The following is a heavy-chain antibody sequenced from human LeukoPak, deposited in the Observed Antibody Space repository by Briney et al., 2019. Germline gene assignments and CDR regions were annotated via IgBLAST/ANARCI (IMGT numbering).Heavy chain of an antibody. J-gene: IGHJ4*02. Sequence: SETLSLTCTVSGGSLSTYYWSWIRQPPGKGLEWIGYIYYSGDTNYNPSLTSRVTISVDTSKNQFSLKLRSVTAADTAVYYCTRQEGATTKDYWGQGTLVTVSS. CDR1: GGSLSTYY. CDR3: TRQEGATTKDY. D-gene: IGHD1-1*01. V-gene: IGHV4-59*08. CDR2: IYYSGDT.